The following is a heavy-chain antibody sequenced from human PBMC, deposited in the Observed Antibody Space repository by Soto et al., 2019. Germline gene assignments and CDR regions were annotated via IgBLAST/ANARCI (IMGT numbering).Heavy chain of an antibody. CDR3: ARDLVRFLEWSPNWFDP. CDR2: LNADTGKT. V-gene: IGHV1-18*01. Sequence: ASVKVSCKASGGTFSRYAISWVRQAPGQGLEWMGWLNADTGKTSYAQKLQGRVIMTRDTSTSTGYMELRSLRSDDTAVYYCARDLVRFLEWSPNWFDPWGQGTLVTVSS. J-gene: IGHJ5*02. D-gene: IGHD3-3*01. CDR1: GGTFSRYA.